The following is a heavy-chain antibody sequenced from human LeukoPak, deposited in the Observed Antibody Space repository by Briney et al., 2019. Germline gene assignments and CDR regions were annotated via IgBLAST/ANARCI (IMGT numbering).Heavy chain of an antibody. J-gene: IGHJ4*02. CDR3: ARVSPQIAVAGHVDY. CDR1: GFTFSSYA. CDR2: ISGSGGST. D-gene: IGHD6-19*01. Sequence: GGSLRLSCAASGFTFSSYAMSWVRQAPGKGLEWVSGISGSGGSTYYADSVKGRFTISRDNAKNSLYLQMNSLRAEDTAVYYCARVSPQIAVAGHVDYWGQGTLVTVSS. V-gene: IGHV3-23*01.